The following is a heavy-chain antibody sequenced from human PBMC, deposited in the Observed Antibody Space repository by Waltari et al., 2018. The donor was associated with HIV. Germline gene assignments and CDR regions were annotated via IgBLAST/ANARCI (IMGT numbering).Heavy chain of an antibody. CDR1: GFALSSYS. D-gene: IGHD3-3*02. CDR3: TTWRAHIFGDAFDV. J-gene: IGHJ3*01. CDR2: ISAAGELT. V-gene: IGHV3-48*01. Sequence: EIQLVEAGGGLVQSGGSLRLSCTASGFALSSYSVNGVRQGPGGGREWIAYISAAGELTYYAYVVRGRFIVSRDNDRNTLSLDMNSLTVADTSLYYCTTWRAHIFGDAFDVWGQGTAVEVSS.